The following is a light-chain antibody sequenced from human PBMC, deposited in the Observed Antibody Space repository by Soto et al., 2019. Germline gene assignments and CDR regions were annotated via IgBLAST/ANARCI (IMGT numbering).Light chain of an antibody. Sequence: DLQMTQSPSSLSASVGDRISITCRAGQSINRFLNWYQQKPGKAPKLLIYAASSVQGGVPSRFSGSGSGTDFTLTISTLQPEDFATYYCQQSYSSPQTFGQGTKVEIK. CDR1: QSINRF. CDR3: QQSYSSPQT. CDR2: AAS. V-gene: IGKV1-39*01. J-gene: IGKJ1*01.